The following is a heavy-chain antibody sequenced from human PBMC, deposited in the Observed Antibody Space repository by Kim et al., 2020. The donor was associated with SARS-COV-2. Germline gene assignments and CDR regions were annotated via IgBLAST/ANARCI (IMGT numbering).Heavy chain of an antibody. CDR2: IGTAGDT. CDR3: ARGSGWYYYYGMDV. Sequence: GGSLRLSCAASGFTFSSYDMHWVRQATGKGLEWVSAIGTAGDTYYPGSVKGRFTISRENAKNSLYLQMNSLRAGDTAVYYCARGSGWYYYYGMDVWGQGTTVTVSS. CDR1: GFTFSSYD. D-gene: IGHD6-19*01. J-gene: IGHJ6*02. V-gene: IGHV3-13*04.